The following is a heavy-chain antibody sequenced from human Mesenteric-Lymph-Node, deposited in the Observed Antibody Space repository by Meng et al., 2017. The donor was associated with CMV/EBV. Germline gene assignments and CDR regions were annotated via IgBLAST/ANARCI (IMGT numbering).Heavy chain of an antibody. J-gene: IGHJ6*02. Sequence: ASVKVSCKASGYTFTSYGISWVRQAPGQGLEWMGWISAYNGNTNYAQKLQGRVTMTTDTSTSTVYMELRGLRSDDTAMYYCARDNSWVYGMDVWGQGTTVTVSS. V-gene: IGHV1-18*01. CDR3: ARDNSWVYGMDV. CDR2: ISAYNGNT. CDR1: GYTFTSYG. D-gene: IGHD2-21*01.